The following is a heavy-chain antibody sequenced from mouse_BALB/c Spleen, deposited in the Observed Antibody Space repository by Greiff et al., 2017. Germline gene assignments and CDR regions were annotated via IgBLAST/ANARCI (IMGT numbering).Heavy chain of an antibody. CDR3: AREGDDGYFDY. J-gene: IGHJ2*01. V-gene: IGHV1S137*01. CDR1: GYTFTDYA. D-gene: IGHD2-3*01. CDR2: ISTYYGDA. Sequence: VQLQQSGAELVRPGVSVKISCKGSGYTFTDYAMHWVKQSHAKSLEWIGVISTYYGDASYNQKFKGKATMTVDKSSSTAYMELARLTSEDSAIYYCAREGDDGYFDYWGQGTTLTVSS.